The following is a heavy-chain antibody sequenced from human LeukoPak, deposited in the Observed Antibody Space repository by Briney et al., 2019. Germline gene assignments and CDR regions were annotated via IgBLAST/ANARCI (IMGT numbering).Heavy chain of an antibody. CDR3: ARWQSGYYNS. CDR2: IIPIFATA. Sequence: SVKVSCKASGGTFSSYAINWVRQAPGQGLEWMGGIIPIFATANYAQKFQGRVTITTDESTSTAYMELSSLRSEDTAVYYCARWQSGYYNSWGQGTLVTVSS. V-gene: IGHV1-69*05. D-gene: IGHD3-3*01. CDR1: GGTFSSYA. J-gene: IGHJ4*02.